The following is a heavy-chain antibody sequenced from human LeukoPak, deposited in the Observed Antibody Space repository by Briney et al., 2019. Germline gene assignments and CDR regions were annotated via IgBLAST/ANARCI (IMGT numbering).Heavy chain of an antibody. CDR1: GGSFSGYY. CDR2: INHGGST. J-gene: IGHJ4*02. V-gene: IGHV4-34*01. CDR3: ARGGLSSNYFDY. D-gene: IGHD4-11*01. Sequence: PSETLSLTCAVYGGSFSGYYWTWFRQSPGKGLEWIGEINHGGSTKYHTSLKSRVATSVDTSKKQFYLKLSSVTAADTAVYYCARGGLSSNYFDYWGQGTLVTVSS.